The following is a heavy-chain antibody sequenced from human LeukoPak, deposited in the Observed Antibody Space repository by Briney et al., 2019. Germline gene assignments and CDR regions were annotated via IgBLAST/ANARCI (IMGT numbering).Heavy chain of an antibody. J-gene: IGHJ5*02. Sequence: GGSLRLSCAASGFIFSSYGMYWVRQAPGKGLEWVANIKQDEGEKYYVDSVKGRFTISRDNVKNSVYLQMNGLRVEDTAVYFCVRDGDLSTGWYRGPHRSWGQGTLVTVSS. D-gene: IGHD3-22*01. CDR3: VRDGDLSTGWYRGPHRS. CDR2: IKQDEGEK. CDR1: GFIFSSYG. V-gene: IGHV3-7*01.